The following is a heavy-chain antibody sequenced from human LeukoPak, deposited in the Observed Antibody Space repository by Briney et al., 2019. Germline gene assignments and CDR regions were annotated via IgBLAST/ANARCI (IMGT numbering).Heavy chain of an antibody. CDR3: ARGSVRSFYYFDY. V-gene: IGHV3-13*01. J-gene: IGHJ4*02. Sequence: PGGSLRLSCAASGFTFSTYDMHWVRQATGKGLEWVSAIGTAGGTYYPGSVKGRFTISRENAKNSLYLQMNSLGAGDTAVYYCARGSVRSFYYFDYWGQGTLVTVSS. D-gene: IGHD3-3*01. CDR1: GFTFSTYD. CDR2: IGTAGGT.